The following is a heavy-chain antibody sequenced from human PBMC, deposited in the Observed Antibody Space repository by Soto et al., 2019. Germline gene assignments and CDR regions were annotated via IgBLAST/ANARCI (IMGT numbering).Heavy chain of an antibody. CDR1: GFTFSSYW. CDR3: ARGGEQLSYYYGMDV. CDR2: INSDGSST. D-gene: IGHD6-6*01. V-gene: IGHV3-74*01. J-gene: IGHJ6*02. Sequence: LRLSCAASGFTFSSYWMHWVRQAPGKGLVWVSRINSDGSSTSYADSVKGRFTISRDNAKNTLYLQMNSLRAEDTAVYYCARGGEQLSYYYGMDVWGQGTTVTVS.